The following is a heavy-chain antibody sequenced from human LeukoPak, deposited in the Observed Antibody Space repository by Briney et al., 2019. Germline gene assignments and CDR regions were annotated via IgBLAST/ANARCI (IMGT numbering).Heavy chain of an antibody. V-gene: IGHV3-9*03. CDR2: ISWNSGSI. Sequence: GGSLRLSCAASGSTFDDYAMHWVRQAPGKGLEWVSGISWNSGSIDYADSVKGRFSISRDNARNSLFLQMNSLRPEDMAFYYCAKSGYSNGWYAIDYWGQGTLVTVSS. D-gene: IGHD6-19*01. CDR1: GSTFDDYA. CDR3: AKSGYSNGWYAIDY. J-gene: IGHJ4*02.